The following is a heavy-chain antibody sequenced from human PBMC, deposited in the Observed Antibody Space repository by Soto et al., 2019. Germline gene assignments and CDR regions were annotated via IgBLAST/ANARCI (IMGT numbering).Heavy chain of an antibody. V-gene: IGHV4-59*01. D-gene: IGHD6-6*01. CDR2: ISYSGST. J-gene: IGHJ4*02. CDR1: GGSINDFY. Sequence: SETLSLTCTASGGSINDFYWSWIRQPPGKGLEWVGYISYSGSTAYNPSLKGRVTISVDTTKNQFSLKLRFVTDADAAVYCWARVGGVSARAFDYWGQGTLVTVSS. CDR3: ARVGGVSARAFDY.